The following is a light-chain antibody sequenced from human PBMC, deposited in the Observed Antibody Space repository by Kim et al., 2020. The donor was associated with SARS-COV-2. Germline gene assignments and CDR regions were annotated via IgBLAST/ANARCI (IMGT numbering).Light chain of an antibody. V-gene: IGLV9-49*01. J-gene: IGLJ2*01. CDR1: SGYSNCK. CDR3: GADHGSGSNFVV. CDR2: VGTGGIVG. Sequence: LTCTLSSGYSNCKGDWYQQRQGKGPRFVMRVGTGGIVGSKGDGIPDRFSVLGSGLNRYLTIKNIQEEDESDYHCGADHGSGSNFVVFGGGTQLTVL.